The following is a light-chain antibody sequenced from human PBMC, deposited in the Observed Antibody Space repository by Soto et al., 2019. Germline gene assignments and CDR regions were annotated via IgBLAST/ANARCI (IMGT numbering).Light chain of an antibody. CDR1: QSVSSSY. CDR3: QQYGSSPSGLT. CDR2: GAS. Sequence: DIVLTQSPGTLSLSPGERATLSCRASQSVSSSYLACYQQKPGQAPRLLIYGASSRATGIPDRFSGSGSGTDFTLTISRLGPEDFAVYYCQQYGSSPSGLTFGGGTKVEIK. V-gene: IGKV3-20*01. J-gene: IGKJ4*01.